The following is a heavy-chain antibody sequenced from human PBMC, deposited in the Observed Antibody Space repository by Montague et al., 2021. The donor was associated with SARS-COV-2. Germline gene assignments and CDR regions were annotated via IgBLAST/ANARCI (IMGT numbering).Heavy chain of an antibody. Sequence: SETLSLTYTVSGGSISSFYWSWFWQPPGKGLEWIGFISDSGSTNYIPSLTSRVTMSVYTSKNQFSLKVNSVTAADTAVYYCARHYSATLPAVYWGQGTLVTVSS. D-gene: IGHD2-15*01. CDR1: GGSISSFY. V-gene: IGHV4-59*08. CDR3: ARHYSATLPAVY. CDR2: ISDSGST. J-gene: IGHJ4*02.